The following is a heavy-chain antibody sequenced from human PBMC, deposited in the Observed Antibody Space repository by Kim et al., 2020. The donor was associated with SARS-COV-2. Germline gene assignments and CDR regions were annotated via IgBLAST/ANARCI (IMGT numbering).Heavy chain of an antibody. V-gene: IGHV4-39*01. J-gene: IGHJ4*02. CDR3: ARLGMGWALLAPEYYFDY. Sequence: SETLSLTCTVSGVSISSSSYYWGWIRQPPGKGLEWIGSIYYSGSTYYNPSLKSRFTISVDTSKNQFSLKLSSVTAADTAVYYCARLGMGWALLAPEYYFDYWGQGTLVTVSS. CDR2: IYYSGST. D-gene: IGHD1-26*01. CDR1: GVSISSSSYY.